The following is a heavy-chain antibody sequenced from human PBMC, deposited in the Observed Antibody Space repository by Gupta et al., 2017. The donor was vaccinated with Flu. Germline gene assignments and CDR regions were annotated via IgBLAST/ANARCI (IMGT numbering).Heavy chain of an antibody. CDR1: GGILNKYG. Sequence: QVQLVQSGAEVKRPGSSVKVSCKASGGILNKYGITWVRQGPGQGLEWMGGIVAIFGTTDDAQKFQGRITISADKSTGAVYMELRSLRSDDTAVYYCASNDGYSPMYFDYWGQGTQVTVSS. J-gene: IGHJ4*02. D-gene: IGHD5-24*01. V-gene: IGHV1-69*06. CDR3: ASNDGYSPMYFDY. CDR2: IVAIFGTT.